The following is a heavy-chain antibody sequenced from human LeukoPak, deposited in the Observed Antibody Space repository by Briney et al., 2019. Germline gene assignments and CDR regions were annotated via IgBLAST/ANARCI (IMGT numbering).Heavy chain of an antibody. V-gene: IGHV4-30-4*08. CDR1: GGSISSGDYY. CDR2: IYYSGST. CDR3: ARGVGDIVVVPEFDP. Sequence: SQTLSLTCTVSGGSISSGDYYWSWIRQPPGKGLEWIGYIYYSGSTYYNPSLKSRVTISVDTSKNQFSLKLSSETAADTAVYYCARGVGDIVVVPEFDPWGQGTLVTVSS. D-gene: IGHD2-2*01. J-gene: IGHJ5*02.